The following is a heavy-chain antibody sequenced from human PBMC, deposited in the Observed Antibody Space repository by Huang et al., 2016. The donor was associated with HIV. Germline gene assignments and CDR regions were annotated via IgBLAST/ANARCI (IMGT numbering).Heavy chain of an antibody. CDR3: ARGDSDWSYDAFNI. CDR2: INVNNVKT. Sequence: QVQLVQSGAELKKPGASVRVSCKASGYSLTSYDINWVRLAPGQGPEWRGWINVNNVKTEYAQNFQGRVTMTTDTSTNTAYMELRSLRSDDTAVYYCARGDSDWSYDAFNIWGQGTMVTVSS. V-gene: IGHV1-18*01. D-gene: IGHD6-19*01. J-gene: IGHJ3*02. CDR1: GYSLTSYD.